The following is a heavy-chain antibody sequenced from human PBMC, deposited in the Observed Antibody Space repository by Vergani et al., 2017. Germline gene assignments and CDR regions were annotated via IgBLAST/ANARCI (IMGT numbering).Heavy chain of an antibody. Sequence: QVQLVQSGAEVKKPGSSVKVSCKASGGTFSSYAISWVRQAPGQGLEWMGGIIPIFGTANYAQKFQGRVTITADESTSTAYMVLSSMRSEDTAVYYCAHGSGYSYAVRGNWFDPWGQGTLVTVSS. CDR2: IIPIFGTA. D-gene: IGHD5-18*01. V-gene: IGHV1-69*01. CDR3: AHGSGYSYAVRGNWFDP. J-gene: IGHJ5*02. CDR1: GGTFSSYA.